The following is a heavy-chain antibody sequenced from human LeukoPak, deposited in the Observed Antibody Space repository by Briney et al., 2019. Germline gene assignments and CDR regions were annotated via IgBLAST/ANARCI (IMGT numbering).Heavy chain of an antibody. D-gene: IGHD4-23*01. Sequence: SGGSLRLSCAASGFTFSSYAMSWVRQAPGKGLEWVSGISGSGGSTYYADSVKGRFTISRDNAKNTLYLQMNSLRAEDTAVYYCARDRDGGKPAEFDPWGQGSLVIVSS. V-gene: IGHV3-23*01. CDR3: ARDRDGGKPAEFDP. CDR1: GFTFSSYA. CDR2: ISGSGGST. J-gene: IGHJ5*02.